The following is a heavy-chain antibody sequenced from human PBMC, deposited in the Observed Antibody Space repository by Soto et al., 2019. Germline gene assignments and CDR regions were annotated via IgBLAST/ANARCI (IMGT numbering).Heavy chain of an antibody. J-gene: IGHJ5*02. CDR1: GFTFSSYA. CDR3: AGTGHDFWSGYYWNWFDP. CDR2: ISGSGGST. V-gene: IGHV3-23*01. Sequence: LRLSCAASGFTFSSYAMSWVRQAPGKGLEWVSAISGSGGSTYYADSVKGRFTISRDNSKNTLYLQMNSLRAEDTAVYYCAGTGHDFWSGYYWNWFDPWGQGTLVTVSS. D-gene: IGHD3-3*01.